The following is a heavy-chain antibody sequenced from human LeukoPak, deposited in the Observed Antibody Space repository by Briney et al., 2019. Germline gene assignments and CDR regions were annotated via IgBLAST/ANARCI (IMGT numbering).Heavy chain of an antibody. CDR2: IYPGDSDT. D-gene: IGHD2-2*01. Sequence: GESLKISCKGSGYSFTSYWIGWVRQMPGKGLEWMGTIYPGDSDTRYSPSFQGQVTISADKSISTAYLQWSSLKASDTAMYYCARGPPVVPALGWFDPWGQGTLVAVSS. V-gene: IGHV5-51*01. CDR3: ARGPPVVPALGWFDP. J-gene: IGHJ5*02. CDR1: GYSFTSYW.